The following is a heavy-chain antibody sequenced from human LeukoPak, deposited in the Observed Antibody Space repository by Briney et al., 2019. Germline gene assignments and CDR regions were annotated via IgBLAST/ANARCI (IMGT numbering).Heavy chain of an antibody. CDR1: GFTFSSYG. V-gene: IGHV3-33*01. CDR3: ARGSGTAMVNFDY. J-gene: IGHJ4*02. D-gene: IGHD5-18*01. CDR2: IWYDGSNK. Sequence: PGGSLRLSCAASGFTFSSYGMHWVRQAPGKGLEWVAVIWYDGSNKYYADSVKGRFTISRDNSKNTLYLQMNSLRAEDKAVYYCARGSGTAMVNFDYWGQGTLVTVSS.